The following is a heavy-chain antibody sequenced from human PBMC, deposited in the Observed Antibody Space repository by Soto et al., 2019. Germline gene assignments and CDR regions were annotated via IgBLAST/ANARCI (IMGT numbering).Heavy chain of an antibody. D-gene: IGHD2-2*01. CDR2: INHSGST. V-gene: IGHV4-34*01. CDR1: GGSFSGYY. CDR3: ARYLYCSSTSCYGYYYYMDV. Sequence: SETLSLTCAVYGGSFSGYYWSWIRQPPGKGLEWIGEINHSGSTNYNPSLKSRVTISVDTSKNQFSLKLSSVTAADTAVYYCARYLYCSSTSCYGYYYYMDVWGKGTTVTVSS. J-gene: IGHJ6*03.